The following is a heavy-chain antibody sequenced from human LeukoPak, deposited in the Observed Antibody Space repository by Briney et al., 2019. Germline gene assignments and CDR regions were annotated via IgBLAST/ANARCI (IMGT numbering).Heavy chain of an antibody. J-gene: IGHJ4*02. Sequence: YWGWIRQPPGKGLEWIGSIYYSGSTYYNPSLKSRVTISVDTSKNQFSLKLSSVTAADTAVYYCANHYDILTGPFDYWGQGTLVTVSS. D-gene: IGHD3-9*01. V-gene: IGHV4-39*01. CDR3: ANHYDILTGPFDY. CDR2: IYYSGST. CDR1: Y.